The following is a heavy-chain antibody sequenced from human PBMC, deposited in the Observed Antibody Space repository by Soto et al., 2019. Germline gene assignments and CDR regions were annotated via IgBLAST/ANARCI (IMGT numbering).Heavy chain of an antibody. J-gene: IGHJ4*02. CDR1: GGSISSSSYY. Sequence: SETLSLTCTVSGGSISSSSYYWGWIRQPPGKGLEWIGSIYYSGSTYYNPSLKSRVTISVDTSKNQFSLKLSSVTAADTAVYYCARSAGRGVVPATWFDYWGQGTLVTVSS. CDR2: IYYSGST. D-gene: IGHD2-2*01. CDR3: ARSAGRGVVPATWFDY. V-gene: IGHV4-39*01.